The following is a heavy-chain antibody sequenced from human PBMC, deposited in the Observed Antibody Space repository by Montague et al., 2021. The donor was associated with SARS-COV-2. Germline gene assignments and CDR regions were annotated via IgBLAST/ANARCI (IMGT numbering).Heavy chain of an antibody. Sequence: TLSLTCTVSGGSISSGKYYWSWIRQPAGKGLEWIGRMYTSGSTNYNPSLKSRVTISVDTSKNQFSLKLRSVTAADTAVYYCARDSPVVITSSSWNYTGMGVWGQGTTVTVSS. CDR1: GGSISSGKYY. J-gene: IGHJ6*02. D-gene: IGHD3-22*01. CDR3: ARDSPVVITSSSWNYTGMGV. V-gene: IGHV4-61*02. CDR2: MYTSGST.